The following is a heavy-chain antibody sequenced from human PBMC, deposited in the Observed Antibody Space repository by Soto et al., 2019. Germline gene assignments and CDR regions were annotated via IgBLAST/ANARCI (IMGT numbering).Heavy chain of an antibody. Sequence: GGSLRLSCAASGLTFTSYVMGWVRQAPGKGLEWVSAITIGGGSTYYADSVQGRFTISRDNSKNTLYLQVNSLRAEDTALYFCAKGSASTRPYYFDYWGQGTLVTVSS. J-gene: IGHJ4*02. CDR2: ITIGGGST. CDR1: GLTFTSYV. V-gene: IGHV3-23*01. D-gene: IGHD6-6*01. CDR3: AKGSASTRPYYFDY.